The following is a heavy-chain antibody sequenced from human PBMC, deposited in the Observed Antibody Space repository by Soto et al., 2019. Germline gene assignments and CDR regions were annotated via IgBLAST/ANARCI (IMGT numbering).Heavy chain of an antibody. D-gene: IGHD6-13*01. CDR1: GCTFTGYY. CDR3: AREGVSGAFGI. V-gene: IGHV1-2*04. CDR2: INPNSGGT. J-gene: IGHJ3*02. Sequence: ASVKASCKASGCTFTGYYMHWLRQAPGQGLEWMGWINPNSGGTNYAQKFQGWVTMTRDTSISTAYMELSRLRSDDTAVYYCAREGVSGAFGIWGQGTMVTVSS.